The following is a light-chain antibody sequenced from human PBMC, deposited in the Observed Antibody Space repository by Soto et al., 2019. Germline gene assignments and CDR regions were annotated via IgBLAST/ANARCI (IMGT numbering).Light chain of an antibody. J-gene: IGLJ1*01. Sequence: QSALTQPASVSGSPGQSITISCTGTSSDVGGYNYVSWYQQHPGKAPKLMIYEVSNRPSGVSNRFSGSRSGNTASLPISGLQAEDEAEYCCHSYTSSSTFVFGTRTKLTVL. V-gene: IGLV2-14*01. CDR3: HSYTSSSTFV. CDR1: SSDVGGYNY. CDR2: EVS.